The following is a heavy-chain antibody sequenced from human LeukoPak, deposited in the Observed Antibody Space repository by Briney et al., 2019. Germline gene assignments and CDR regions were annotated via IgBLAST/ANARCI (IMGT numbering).Heavy chain of an antibody. CDR2: INPSGGST. V-gene: IGHV1-46*01. CDR3: ARDQTGYYGMDV. D-gene: IGHD3-10*01. J-gene: IGHJ6*02. CDR1: GYTFTSYY. Sequence: GASVKVSCKASGYTFTSYYMHWVRQAPGQGLEWMGIINPSGGSTSYAQKFQGRVTVTRDTSTSTVYMELSSLRSEDTAVYYCARDQTGYYGMDVWGQGTTVTVSS.